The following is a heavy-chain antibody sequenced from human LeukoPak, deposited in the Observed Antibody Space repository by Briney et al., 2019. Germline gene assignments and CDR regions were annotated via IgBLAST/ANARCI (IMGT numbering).Heavy chain of an antibody. CDR3: AAYYGGNWSGYFDY. CDR1: GGSISSGSYY. V-gene: IGHV4-61*02. J-gene: IGHJ4*02. D-gene: IGHD4-23*01. Sequence: SETLSLTCTVAGGSISSGSYYWSWIRQPAWKGLEWVGRIYTSGSTNYNPSLKSRVTISVDTSKNQFSLKLSSVTAADTAVYYCAAYYGGNWSGYFDYWGQGTLVTVSS. CDR2: IYTSGST.